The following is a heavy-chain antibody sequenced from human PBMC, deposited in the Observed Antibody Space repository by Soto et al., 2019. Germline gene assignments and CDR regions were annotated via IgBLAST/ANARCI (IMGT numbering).Heavy chain of an antibody. Sequence: QVQLVQSGAVVKKPGASVKVSCKASGYTFTSYYMHWVRQAPGQGREWMGIINPSGGSTSYAQKFQGRVTMTRDTSTSTVYMELSSLSSEDTAVYYCARDITIFGVVIYYGMDVWGQGTTVTVSS. CDR2: INPSGGST. D-gene: IGHD3-3*01. CDR3: ARDITIFGVVIYYGMDV. J-gene: IGHJ6*02. V-gene: IGHV1-46*01. CDR1: GYTFTSYY.